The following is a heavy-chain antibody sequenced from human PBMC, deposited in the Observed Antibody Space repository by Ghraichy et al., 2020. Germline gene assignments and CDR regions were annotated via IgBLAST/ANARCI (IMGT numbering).Heavy chain of an antibody. Sequence: ETLSLTCTVSGGSVSSGSYYWSWIRQPPGKGLEWIGYIYYSGSTNYNPSLKSRVTISVDTSKNQFSLKLSSVTAADTAVYYCARGDSSPFDYWGQGTLVTVSS. D-gene: IGHD3-22*01. J-gene: IGHJ4*02. CDR1: GGSVSSGSYY. CDR3: ARGDSSPFDY. CDR2: IYYSGST. V-gene: IGHV4-61*01.